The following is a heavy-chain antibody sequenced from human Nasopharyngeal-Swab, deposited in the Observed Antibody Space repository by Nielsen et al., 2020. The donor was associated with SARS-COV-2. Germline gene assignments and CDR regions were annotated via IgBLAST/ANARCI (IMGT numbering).Heavy chain of an antibody. J-gene: IGHJ6*02. V-gene: IGHV3-30*04. CDR1: GFTFSSYA. CDR3: ARELLDGMDV. D-gene: IGHD2-15*01. CDR2: ISYDGSNK. Sequence: GESLKISCAASGFTFSSYAMHWVRQAPGKGLEWVAVISYDGSNKYYADSVKGRFTISRDNSKNTLHLQMNSLRAEDTAVYYCARELLDGMDVWGQGTTVTVSS.